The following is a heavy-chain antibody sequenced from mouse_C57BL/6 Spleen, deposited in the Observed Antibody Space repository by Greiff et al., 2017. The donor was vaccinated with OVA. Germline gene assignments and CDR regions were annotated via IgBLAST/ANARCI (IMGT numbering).Heavy chain of an antibody. Sequence: QVQLKQPGAELVMPGASVKLSCKASGYTFTSYWMHWVKQRPGQGLEWIGEIDPSDSCTNYNEKFKGKATLNVDKSSSTAYMQLSSLTSENSAVYYCARIVSTNYFDYWGQGTTLTVSS. CDR3: ARIVSTNYFDY. J-gene: IGHJ2*01. CDR1: GYTFTSYW. D-gene: IGHD2-5*01. V-gene: IGHV1-69*01. CDR2: IDPSDSCT.